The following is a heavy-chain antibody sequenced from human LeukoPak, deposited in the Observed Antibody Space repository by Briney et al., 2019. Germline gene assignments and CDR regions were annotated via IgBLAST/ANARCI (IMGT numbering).Heavy chain of an antibody. D-gene: IGHD3-22*01. Sequence: SETLSLTCTVSGGSISSSSYYWGWIRQPPGKGLEWIGSIYYSGSTYYNPSLKSRVTISVDTSKNQFSLKLSSVTAADTAVYYRARQGLITMIGPSAFDIWGQGTMVTVSS. CDR3: ARQGLITMIGPSAFDI. CDR2: IYYSGST. CDR1: GGSISSSSYY. J-gene: IGHJ3*02. V-gene: IGHV4-39*01.